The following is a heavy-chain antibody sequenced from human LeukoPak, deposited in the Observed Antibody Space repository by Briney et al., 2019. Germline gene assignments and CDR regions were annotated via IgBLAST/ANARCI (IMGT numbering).Heavy chain of an antibody. Sequence: PGGSLRLSCAASGFTFSSNAMTWVRQAPGKGLEWASAISGSGATTYYADSVKGRFTISRDNSKNTLYLQMNSLRAEDTAVYYCARELRDSSGWLFDYWGQGTLVTVSS. CDR1: GFTFSSNA. J-gene: IGHJ4*02. D-gene: IGHD6-19*01. CDR2: ISGSGATT. V-gene: IGHV3-23*01. CDR3: ARELRDSSGWLFDY.